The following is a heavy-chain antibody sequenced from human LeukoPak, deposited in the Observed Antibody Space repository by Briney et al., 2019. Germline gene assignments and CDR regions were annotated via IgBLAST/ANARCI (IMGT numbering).Heavy chain of an antibody. CDR2: ISRSSSTI. J-gene: IGHJ4*02. V-gene: IGHV3-48*01. Sequence: GGSLRPSFAAPGFTFTTFSMNLVRPAPGKGLEWVSSISRSSSTIYYADSVKGRFTISRDNAKNSLYLQMNSLRADDTAVYYCARRGDFYWGQGTLVTVSS. CDR3: ARRGDFY. D-gene: IGHD3-3*01. CDR1: GFTFTTFS.